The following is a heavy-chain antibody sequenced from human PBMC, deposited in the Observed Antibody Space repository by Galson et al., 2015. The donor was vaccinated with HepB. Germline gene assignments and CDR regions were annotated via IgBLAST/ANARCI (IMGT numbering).Heavy chain of an antibody. CDR2: TYYRSKWYN. CDR1: GDSVSSNSAA. J-gene: IGHJ4*02. D-gene: IGHD5-18*01. CDR3: ARDAHWDTAMATYFDY. Sequence: CAISGDSVSSNSAAWNWIRQSPSRGLEWLGRTYYRSKWYNDYAVSVKSRITINPDTSKNQFSLQLNSVTPEDTAVYYCARDAHWDTAMATYFDYWGQGTLVTVSS. V-gene: IGHV6-1*01.